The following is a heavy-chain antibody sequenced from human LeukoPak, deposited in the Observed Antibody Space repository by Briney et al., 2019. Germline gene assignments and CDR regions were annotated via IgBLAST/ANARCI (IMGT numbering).Heavy chain of an antibody. D-gene: IGHD3-22*01. Sequence: QPGGSLRLSCAASGFTFSSYSMNWVRQAPGKGPEWVSYISSSSSTIYYADSVKGRFTISRDNAKNSLYLQMNSLGAEDTAVYYCARDPLLGFDSSGYYPTYDYWGQGTLVTVSS. CDR1: GFTFSSYS. V-gene: IGHV3-48*01. CDR3: ARDPLLGFDSSGYYPTYDY. CDR2: ISSSSSTI. J-gene: IGHJ4*02.